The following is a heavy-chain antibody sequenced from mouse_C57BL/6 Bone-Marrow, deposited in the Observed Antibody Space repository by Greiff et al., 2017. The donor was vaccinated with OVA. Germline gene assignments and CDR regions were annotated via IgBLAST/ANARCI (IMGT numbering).Heavy chain of an antibody. Sequence: EVQLQQSGAELVKPGASVKLSCTASGFNITDYYMHWVKQRPEQGLEWIGRIDPEDGETKYAPKFPGKATITADTSSNTAYLQLSSLITEHTAVYYGVCLDYGSGYGYLDVWGTGTTVTVPS. D-gene: IGHD1-1*01. V-gene: IGHV14-2*01. CDR2: IDPEDGET. CDR1: GFNITDYY. CDR3: VCLDYGSGYGYLDV. J-gene: IGHJ1*03.